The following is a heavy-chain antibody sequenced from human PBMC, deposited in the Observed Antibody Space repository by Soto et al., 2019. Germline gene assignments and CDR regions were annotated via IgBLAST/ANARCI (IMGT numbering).Heavy chain of an antibody. CDR1: GGSISSGGYY. J-gene: IGHJ4*02. Sequence: PSETLSLTCTVSGGSISSGGYYWSWIRQHPGKGLEWIGYIYYSGSTYYNPSLKSRVTISVDTSKNQFSLKLSSVTAVDTAVYYFARGTYYDFWSGSPHFDYWGQGTLVTVSS. V-gene: IGHV4-31*03. CDR3: ARGTYYDFWSGSPHFDY. D-gene: IGHD3-3*01. CDR2: IYYSGST.